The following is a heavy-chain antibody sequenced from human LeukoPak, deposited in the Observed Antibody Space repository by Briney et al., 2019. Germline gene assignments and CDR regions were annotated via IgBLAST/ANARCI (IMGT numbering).Heavy chain of an antibody. CDR2: IKRETDGGTI. CDR3: TTDRYYDNSELQFQH. CDR1: GVTLNNAW. Sequence: GGSLRLSCAASGVTLNNAWMSWVRQAPGKGVEWLGRIKRETDGGTIDYAAPVKGRFTISRDDSRNTLYLQMDSLKIEDTAVYYCTTDRYYDNSELQFQHWGQGTLVTVSS. V-gene: IGHV3-15*01. D-gene: IGHD3-22*01. J-gene: IGHJ1*01.